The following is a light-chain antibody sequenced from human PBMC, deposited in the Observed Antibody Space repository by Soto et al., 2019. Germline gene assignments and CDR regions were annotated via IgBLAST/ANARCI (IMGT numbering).Light chain of an antibody. V-gene: IGKV3-20*01. Sequence: EIVLTQSPGTLSLSPGERATLSCRASQSVSSSYLAWYQQKPGQAPRLLIYGASSGATGIPDRFDGSGSGTDFTLTISRLEPEDFAVYYCQQYGSSPWTFGQGTKV. CDR1: QSVSSSY. CDR2: GAS. J-gene: IGKJ1*01. CDR3: QQYGSSPWT.